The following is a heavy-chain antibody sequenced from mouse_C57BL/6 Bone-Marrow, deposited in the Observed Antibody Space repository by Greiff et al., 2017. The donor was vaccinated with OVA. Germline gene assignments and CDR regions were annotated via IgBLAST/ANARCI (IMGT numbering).Heavy chain of an antibody. CDR3: ARDGRSWYFDV. J-gene: IGHJ1*03. CDR1: GFTFSDFY. V-gene: IGHV7-1*01. CDR2: SRNKANDYTT. Sequence: EVQVVESGGGLVQSGRSLRLSCATSGFTFSDFYMEWVRQAPGKGLEWIAASRNKANDYTTEYSASVKGRFIVSRDTSQSILYLQMNALRAEDTAIYYCARDGRSWYFDVWGTGTTVTVSS.